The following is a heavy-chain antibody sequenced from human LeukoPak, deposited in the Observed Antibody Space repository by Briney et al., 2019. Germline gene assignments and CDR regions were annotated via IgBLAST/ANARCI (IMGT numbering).Heavy chain of an antibody. CDR2: ISSDGSST. V-gene: IGHV3-74*01. J-gene: IGHJ5*02. CDR1: GFTFSSYW. CDR3: AKGAWFDP. Sequence: GGSLRLSCAASGFTFSSYWMHWVRHAPGKELVWVSHISSDGSSTRYADSVKGRFTISRDDAKNTLYLQMNSLRAEDTAVYYCAKGAWFDPWGQGTLVTVSS.